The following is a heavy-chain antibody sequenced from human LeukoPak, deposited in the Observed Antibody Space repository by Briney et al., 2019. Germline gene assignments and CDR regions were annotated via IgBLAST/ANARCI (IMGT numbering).Heavy chain of an antibody. V-gene: IGHV4-38-2*02. D-gene: IGHD3-10*01. CDR2: IYHSGST. CDR3: ARDVSITLIRGVTFDY. Sequence: PSETLSLTCTVSGYSISSGYYWGWIRQPPGKGLEWIGSIYHSGSTYYNPSLKSRVTISVDTSKDQFSLKLSSVTAADTAVYYCARDVSITLIRGVTFDYWGQGALVTVSS. CDR1: GYSISSGYY. J-gene: IGHJ4*02.